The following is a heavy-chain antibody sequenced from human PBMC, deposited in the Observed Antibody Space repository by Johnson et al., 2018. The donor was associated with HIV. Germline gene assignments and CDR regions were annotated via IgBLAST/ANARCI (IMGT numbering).Heavy chain of an antibody. CDR2: IRYDGSGK. V-gene: IGHV3-30*02. J-gene: IGHJ3*02. CDR3: ARENWGQRMNAFDI. CDR1: GFVFSDYV. Sequence: MQLVEFGGGVVQPGGSLTLSCAASGFVFSDYVMHWVSQAPGKGLDWVTFIRYDGSGKYYADSVNGRFTISRDNSKNTLYLQMNSLRAEDTAVYYCARENWGQRMNAFDIWGQGTMVTVSS. D-gene: IGHD7-27*01.